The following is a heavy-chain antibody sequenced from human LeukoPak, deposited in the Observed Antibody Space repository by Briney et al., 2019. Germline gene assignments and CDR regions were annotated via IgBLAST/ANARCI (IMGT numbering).Heavy chain of an antibody. V-gene: IGHV3-48*03. CDR1: GFTFSSYA. CDR3: ARDPYSGSYGDYYYYYMDV. D-gene: IGHD1-26*01. CDR2: ISSSGSTI. J-gene: IGHJ6*03. Sequence: GGSLRLSCAASGFTFSSYAMHWVRQAPGKGLEWVSYISSSGSTIYYADSVKGRFTISRDNAKSSLYLQMNSLRAEDTAVYYCARDPYSGSYGDYYYYYMDVWGKGTTVTISS.